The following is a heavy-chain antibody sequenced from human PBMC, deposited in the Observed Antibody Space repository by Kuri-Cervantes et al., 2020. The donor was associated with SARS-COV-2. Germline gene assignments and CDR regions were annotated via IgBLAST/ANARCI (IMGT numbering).Heavy chain of an antibody. CDR1: GFTFSDYY. CDR3: ARDLYYYDSSGYYDY. Sequence: GGSLRLSCAASGFTFSDYYMSWIRQAPGKGLEWVSYISSSSSYTNYADSVKGRFTISRDNAKNSLYLQMSSLRAEDTAVYYCARDLYYYDSSGYYDYWGQGTLVTVSS. J-gene: IGHJ4*02. CDR2: ISSSSSYT. D-gene: IGHD3-22*01. V-gene: IGHV3-11*05.